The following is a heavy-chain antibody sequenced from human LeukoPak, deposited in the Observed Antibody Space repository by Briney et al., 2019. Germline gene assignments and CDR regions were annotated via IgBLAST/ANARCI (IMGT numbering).Heavy chain of an antibody. D-gene: IGHD3-9*01. CDR2: ISSSSSYI. Sequence: PGGSLGLSCAASGFTFSSYSMNWVRQAPGKGLEWVSSISSSSSYIYYADSVKGRFTISRDNAKNSLYLQMNSLRAEDTAVYYCARDGSYYDILTGYSQQYYFDYWGQGTLVTVSS. J-gene: IGHJ4*02. CDR1: GFTFSSYS. CDR3: ARDGSYYDILTGYSQQYYFDY. V-gene: IGHV3-21*01.